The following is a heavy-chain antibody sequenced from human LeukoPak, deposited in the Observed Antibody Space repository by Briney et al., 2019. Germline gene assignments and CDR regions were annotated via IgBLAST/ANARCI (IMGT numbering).Heavy chain of an antibody. Sequence: SVKVSCKASGGTFSSYAISWVRQAPGQGLEWMGGIIPIFGTANYAQKFQGRVTITTDESTSTAYMELSSLRSEDTAVYYCARDDDYCSSTSCHRSGGTGYYYYYMDVWGKGTTVTVSS. CDR1: GGTFSSYA. CDR3: ARDDDYCSSTSCHRSGGTGYYYYYMDV. J-gene: IGHJ6*03. V-gene: IGHV1-69*05. D-gene: IGHD2-2*02. CDR2: IIPIFGTA.